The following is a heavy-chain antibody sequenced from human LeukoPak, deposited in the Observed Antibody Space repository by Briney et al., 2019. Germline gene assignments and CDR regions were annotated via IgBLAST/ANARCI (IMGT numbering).Heavy chain of an antibody. J-gene: IGHJ5*02. CDR1: GFTVSSNY. CDR2: IYSGGST. D-gene: IGHD2-21*01. V-gene: IGHV3-53*01. CDR3: AKGPLNCGGDCYPSYNWFDP. Sequence: GGSLRLSCAASGFTVSSNYMSWVRQAPGKGLEWVSVIYSGGSTYYADSVKGRFAISRDNSKNTLYLQMNSLRAEDTAVYYCAKGPLNCGGDCYPSYNWFDPWGQGTLVTVSS.